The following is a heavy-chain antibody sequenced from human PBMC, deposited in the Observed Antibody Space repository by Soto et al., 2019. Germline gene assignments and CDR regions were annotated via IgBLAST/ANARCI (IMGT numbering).Heavy chain of an antibody. V-gene: IGHV3-23*01. CDR1: GFTVSSYA. CDR3: AKTTLSRGYDILTGYYIPYYFDY. D-gene: IGHD3-9*01. CDR2: ISDSEGST. J-gene: IGHJ4*02. Sequence: PGGSLRLSCAASGFTVSSYAMSWVRQAPGEGLEWVSAISDSEGSTYYADSVKGRFTISRDNSRNTLYLQMNSLRAEDTAVYYCAKTTLSRGYDILTGYYIPYYFDYGGQGTLVSVSS.